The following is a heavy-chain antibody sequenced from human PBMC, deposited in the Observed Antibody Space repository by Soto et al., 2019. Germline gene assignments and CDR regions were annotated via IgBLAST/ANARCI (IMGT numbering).Heavy chain of an antibody. D-gene: IGHD4-4*01. CDR3: ARSPPRVERNNYAGGWFDP. CDR2: MNPNSGNT. V-gene: IGHV1-8*01. Sequence: QVQLVQSGAEVKKPGASVKVSCKASGYTFTSYDINWVRQPTGQGLEWMGWMNPNSGNTGYPQKFQGRVTMTRNTSISTAYMELSSLRFEDTAVYYCARSPPRVERNNYAGGWFDPWGQGTLVTVSS. CDR1: GYTFTSYD. J-gene: IGHJ5*02.